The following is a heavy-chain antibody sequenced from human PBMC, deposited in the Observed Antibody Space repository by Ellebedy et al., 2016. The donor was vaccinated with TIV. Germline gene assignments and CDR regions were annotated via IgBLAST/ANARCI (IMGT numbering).Heavy chain of an antibody. CDR1: GFSLSTSGMC. Sequence: SGPTLVKPTQTLTLTCTFSGFSLSTSGMCVSWIRQPPGKALEWLALIDWDDDKYYSTSLKTRLTISKDTSKNQVVLTMTNMDPVDTATYYCARIRAKRYCSSTSCFYYYYGMDVWGQGTTVTVSS. J-gene: IGHJ6*02. CDR3: ARIRAKRYCSSTSCFYYYYGMDV. V-gene: IGHV2-70*01. CDR2: IDWDDDK. D-gene: IGHD2-2*01.